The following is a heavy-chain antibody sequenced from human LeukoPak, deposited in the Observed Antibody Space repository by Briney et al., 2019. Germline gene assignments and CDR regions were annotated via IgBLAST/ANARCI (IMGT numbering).Heavy chain of an antibody. J-gene: IGHJ4*02. D-gene: IGHD3-22*01. CDR2: ISLKNGDI. Sequence: ASVKVSCKASGYTFTNYGIGWVRHAPGQGLEWMGWISLKNGDINYAQKVRGRVTMTTDTATDTAYMELWSLTSDDTAVYYCAKSAASSGYFLPFDYWGQGTPVIVSS. V-gene: IGHV1-18*01. CDR1: GYTFTNYG. CDR3: AKSAASSGYFLPFDY.